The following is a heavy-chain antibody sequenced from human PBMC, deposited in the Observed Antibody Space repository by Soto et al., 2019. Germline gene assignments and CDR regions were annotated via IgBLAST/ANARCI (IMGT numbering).Heavy chain of an antibody. CDR3: ARNGAAAANYYYYYYRDV. J-gene: IGHJ6*03. CDR2: IIPILGIA. V-gene: IGHV1-69*02. D-gene: IGHD6-13*01. CDR1: GGTFSSYT. Sequence: QVQLVQSGAEVKKPGSSVKVSCKASGGTFSSYTISWVRQAPGQGLEWMGRIIPILGIANYAQKFQGRVTITADKSTSTAYMELSSLRSEDTAVYYCARNGAAAANYYYYYYRDVWGKGTTVTVSS.